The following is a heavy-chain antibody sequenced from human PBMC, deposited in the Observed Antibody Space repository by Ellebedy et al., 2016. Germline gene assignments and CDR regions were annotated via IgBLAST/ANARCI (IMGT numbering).Heavy chain of an antibody. J-gene: IGHJ5*02. CDR1: GFTFTSSA. V-gene: IGHV1-58*02. D-gene: IGHD6-19*01. CDR3: AAVPWLATTNNWFDP. Sequence: SVKVSXKASGFTFTSSAMQWVRQARGQRLEWIGWIVVGSGNTNYAQKFQERVTITRDMSTSTAYMELSSLRSEDTAVYYCAAVPWLATTNNWFDPWGQGTLVTVSS. CDR2: IVVGSGNT.